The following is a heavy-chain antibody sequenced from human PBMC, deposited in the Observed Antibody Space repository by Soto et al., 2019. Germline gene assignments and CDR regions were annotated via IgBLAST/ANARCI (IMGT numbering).Heavy chain of an antibody. V-gene: IGHV3-15*01. Sequence: EELLVESGGGLVKPGGSLRLSCAASGFTFSNAWMSWVRQAPGKGPEWVGRILNKATGGTTDYIAPVKGRFSISRDDSKNTLYLQRDSLKTEDTAVYYCATASTGFARYFDLWGRGTLVTVSS. D-gene: IGHD2-8*02. CDR2: ILNKATGGTT. CDR1: GFTFSNAW. J-gene: IGHJ2*01. CDR3: ATASTGFARYFDL.